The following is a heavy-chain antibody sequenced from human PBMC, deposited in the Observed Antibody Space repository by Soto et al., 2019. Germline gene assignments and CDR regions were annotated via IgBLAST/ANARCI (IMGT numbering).Heavy chain of an antibody. J-gene: IGHJ6*02. D-gene: IGHD1-1*01. V-gene: IGHV3-23*01. CDR2: ISGSGGST. CDR1: GFTFSSYA. Sequence: GGSLRLSCAASGFTFSSYAMSWVRQAPGKGLEWVSAISGSGGSTYYADSVKGRFTISRDNSKNTLYLQMNSLRAEDTAVYYCAKEELVPRRYYYYGMDVWGQGTSVTVSS. CDR3: AKEELVPRRYYYYGMDV.